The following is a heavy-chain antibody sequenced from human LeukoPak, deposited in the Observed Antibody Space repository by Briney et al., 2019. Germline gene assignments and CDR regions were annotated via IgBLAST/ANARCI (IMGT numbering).Heavy chain of an antibody. J-gene: IGHJ5*02. Sequence: GGSLRLSCAASGFSFSSFAMSWVRQAPGTGLEWVAAISGSGHTTHHADSVKGRFTISRHNSKSTLYLQMNSLRAEDTAVYFCIKEAVWYGFDPCGQGTLVTVSS. CDR1: GFSFSSFA. V-gene: IGHV3-23*01. D-gene: IGHD3-10*01. CDR3: IKEAVWYGFDP. CDR2: ISGSGHTT.